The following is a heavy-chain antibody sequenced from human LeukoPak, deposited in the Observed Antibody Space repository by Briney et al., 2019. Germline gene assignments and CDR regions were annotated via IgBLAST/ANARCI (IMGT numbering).Heavy chain of an antibody. D-gene: IGHD2-15*01. Sequence: GSSVKVSCKASGYTFTSYDINWVRQATGQGLEWMGWMNPNSGNTGYAQKFQGRVTMTRNTSISTAYMELSSLRSEDTAVYYCARSGYCSGGICVDPWGQGTLVTVSS. V-gene: IGHV1-8*01. J-gene: IGHJ5*02. CDR3: ARSGYCSGGICVDP. CDR1: GYTFTSYD. CDR2: MNPNSGNT.